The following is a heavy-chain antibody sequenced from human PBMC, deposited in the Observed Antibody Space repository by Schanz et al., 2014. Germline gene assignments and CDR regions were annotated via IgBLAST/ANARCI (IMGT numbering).Heavy chain of an antibody. V-gene: IGHV1-69*04. J-gene: IGHJ4*02. CDR2: IIPSLGLA. CDR3: ARDRLECGAECYSVEVFEI. Sequence: QVQLVQSGAEVKKPGSSVKVSCKASRSTFSTYVVVCVRQAPGQGLEWMGWIIPSLGLAKYEQKFQDKVTITADTSTTTAYMELSGLRSEDTAVYYCARDRLECGAECYSVEVFEIWGQGTLVIVSS. CDR1: RSTFSTYV. D-gene: IGHD2-21*01.